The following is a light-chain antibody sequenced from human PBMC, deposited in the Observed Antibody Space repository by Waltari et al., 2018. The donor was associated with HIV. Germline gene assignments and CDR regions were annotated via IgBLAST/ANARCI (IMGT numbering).Light chain of an antibody. CDR1: QDVSNW. CDR3: QQDNSDPS. Sequence: DIHMTQSPSTLSAFIGDRVTVTCRASQDVSNWLAWYQQKPGKAPKLLIHKASVLENGVSLRFSGSGFGTEFTLIIDSLEPDDFATYYCQQDNSDPSFGQGTRLEMK. V-gene: IGKV1-5*03. J-gene: IGKJ5*01. CDR2: KAS.